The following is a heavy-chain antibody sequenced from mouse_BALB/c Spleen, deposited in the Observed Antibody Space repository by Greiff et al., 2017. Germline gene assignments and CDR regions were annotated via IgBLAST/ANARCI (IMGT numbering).Heavy chain of an antibody. CDR3: AREMITYYAMDY. Sequence: EVMLVESGGGLVKPGGSLKLSCAASGFTFSSYAMSWVRQTPEKRLEWVASISSGGSTYYPDSVKGRFTISRDNARNILYLQMSSLRSEDTAMDYCAREMITYYAMDYWGQGTSVTVSS. V-gene: IGHV5-6-5*01. CDR2: ISSGGST. CDR1: GFTFSSYA. D-gene: IGHD2-4*01. J-gene: IGHJ4*01.